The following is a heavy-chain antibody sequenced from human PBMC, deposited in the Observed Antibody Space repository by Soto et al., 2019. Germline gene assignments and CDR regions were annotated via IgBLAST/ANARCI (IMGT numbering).Heavy chain of an antibody. CDR3: ARGGSDFWRGQFDY. CDR2: IKQDESEK. CDR1: GFAFNGYW. D-gene: IGHD3-3*01. V-gene: IGHV3-7*01. Sequence: DVQLVESGGGLVQPGGSLRLSCAVSGFAFNGYWMSWVRQAPGKGLEWVANIKQDESEKYFVDSVKGRFTISRDNAKNSLYLQMNSLTAEDTAVYYCARGGSDFWRGQFDYLGQGSLVTVSS. J-gene: IGHJ4*02.